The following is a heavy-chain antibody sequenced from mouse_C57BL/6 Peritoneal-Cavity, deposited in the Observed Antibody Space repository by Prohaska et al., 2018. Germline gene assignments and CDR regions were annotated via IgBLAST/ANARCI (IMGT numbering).Heavy chain of an antibody. Sequence: PGASVKISCKASGYAFSSSWMNWVKQRPGKGLEWIGRIYPGDGDTNYNGKFKGKARLTADKSSSTAYMQLSILTSEDSAVYFCARGDGAWFAYWGQGTLVTVSA. V-gene: IGHV1-82*01. J-gene: IGHJ3*01. CDR3: ARGDGAWFAY. CDR2: IYPGDGDT. D-gene: IGHD2-3*01. CDR1: GYAFSSSW.